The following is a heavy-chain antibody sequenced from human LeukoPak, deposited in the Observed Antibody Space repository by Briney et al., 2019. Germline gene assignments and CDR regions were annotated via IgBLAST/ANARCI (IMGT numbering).Heavy chain of an antibody. J-gene: IGHJ4*02. Sequence: GGSLRLSCAASESTFSTYWTTWVRQAPGKGLEWVANIKDDGSEKYYVDSVKGRFTISRDNAKNSLYLQMNSLRVEDTAMYYCAISEGYKWGQGTLVTVSS. V-gene: IGHV3-7*01. CDR3: AISEGYK. CDR1: ESTFSTYW. D-gene: IGHD5-24*01. CDR2: IKDDGSEK.